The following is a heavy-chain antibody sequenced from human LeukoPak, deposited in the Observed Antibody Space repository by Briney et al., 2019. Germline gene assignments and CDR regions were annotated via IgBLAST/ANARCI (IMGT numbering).Heavy chain of an antibody. Sequence: PGGSLRLSCAVSGITLSNYGMSWVRQAPGKGLEWVAGISDSGGRTNYADSVKGRFTISRDNPKNTLYLQMSSLRAEDTAVYYCARAGVTSVVTVSWGQGTLVSVSS. D-gene: IGHD4-23*01. CDR3: ARAGVTSVVTVS. V-gene: IGHV3-23*01. CDR1: GITLSNYG. J-gene: IGHJ5*02. CDR2: ISDSGGRT.